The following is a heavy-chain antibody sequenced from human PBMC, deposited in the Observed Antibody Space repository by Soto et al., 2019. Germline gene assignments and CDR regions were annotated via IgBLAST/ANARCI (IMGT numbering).Heavy chain of an antibody. Sequence: EVQLLESGGDLVQPGGSLRLSCAASGFTFGNYAMSWVRQAPGKGLEWVSNIGGSGGDTYYAGSVKDRFTISRDNSENTVYLQRNSRSAEETAVYYCARCLGVGHCTNGLWQLCQHCGKGTPVTVSS. CDR3: ARCLGVGHCTNGLWQLCQH. CDR1: GFTFGNYA. V-gene: IGHV3-23*01. CDR2: IGGSGGDT. J-gene: IGHJ1*01. D-gene: IGHD2-8*01.